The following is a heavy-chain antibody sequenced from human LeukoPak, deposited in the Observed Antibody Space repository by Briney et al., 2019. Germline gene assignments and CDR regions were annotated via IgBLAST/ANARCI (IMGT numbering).Heavy chain of an antibody. CDR2: ISFNGGT. CDR1: GFTFSNYA. J-gene: IGHJ4*02. Sequence: GGSLRLSCAASGFTFSNYAMSWVRQAPGKGLEWVSGISFNGGTFYPDSVKGRFTISRDNSKNTLYLQMNSLRAEDTAVYYCAKSDCSGGNCYSLDYWGQGTLVTVSS. D-gene: IGHD2-15*01. CDR3: AKSDCSGGNCYSLDY. V-gene: IGHV3-23*01.